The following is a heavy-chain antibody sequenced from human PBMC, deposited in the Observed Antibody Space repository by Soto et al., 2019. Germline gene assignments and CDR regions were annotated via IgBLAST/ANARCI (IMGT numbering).Heavy chain of an antibody. Sequence: SETLSLTCAVYGGSFSGYYWSWIRQPPGKGLEWIGEINHSGSTNYNPSLKSRVTISVDTSKNQFSLKLSSLTAADTAVYYCARLGYCTNGVCYTPGSFDIWGQGTMVTVSS. V-gene: IGHV4-34*01. D-gene: IGHD2-8*01. CDR1: GGSFSGYY. J-gene: IGHJ3*02. CDR3: ARLGYCTNGVCYTPGSFDI. CDR2: INHSGST.